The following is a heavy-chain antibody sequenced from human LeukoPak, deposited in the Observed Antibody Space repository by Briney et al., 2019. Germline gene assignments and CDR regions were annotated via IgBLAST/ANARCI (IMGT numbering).Heavy chain of an antibody. V-gene: IGHV4-59*12. D-gene: IGHD3-22*01. CDR3: ARGTTKGYYYDTSGYYTK. J-gene: IGHJ4*02. CDR2: IYYSGRT. CDR1: GGSINSYY. Sequence: SETLSLTCNVSGGSINSYYWGWIRQPPGKRLELIGYIYYSGRTNYNPSLKSRVTISVDTSTNQISLKLTSVTAADAAVYFCARGTTKGYYYDTSGYYTKWGQGTLVTVSS.